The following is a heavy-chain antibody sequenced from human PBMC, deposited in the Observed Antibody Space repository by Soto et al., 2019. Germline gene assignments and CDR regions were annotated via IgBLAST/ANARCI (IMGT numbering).Heavy chain of an antibody. J-gene: IGHJ4*02. CDR2: ISNDGRSK. D-gene: IGHD5-18*01. Sequence: GGSLRLSCAASGFMISSYAMHWVRQAPGKGLEWVAVISNDGRSKYYADSVKGRLTISRDNSKNTLDLQMNSLRDEDAAVYYCARDRGFSFGFDYWGQGTLVTVSS. CDR3: ARDRGFSFGFDY. CDR1: GFMISSYA. V-gene: IGHV3-30*04.